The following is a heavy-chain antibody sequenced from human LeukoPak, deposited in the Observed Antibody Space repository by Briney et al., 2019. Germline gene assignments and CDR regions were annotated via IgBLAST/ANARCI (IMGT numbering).Heavy chain of an antibody. CDR1: GGSISSGGYY. CDR3: ARSYDSSGYYYLVPAFDI. CDR2: IYYSGST. V-gene: IGHV4-31*03. D-gene: IGHD3-22*01. Sequence: PSETLCLTCTVSGGSISSGGYYWSWIRQHAGKGLEWIGYIYYSGSTYYNPSLKSRVTISVDTSKNQFSLKLSSVTAADTAVYYCARSYDSSGYYYLVPAFDIWGQGTMVTVSS. J-gene: IGHJ3*02.